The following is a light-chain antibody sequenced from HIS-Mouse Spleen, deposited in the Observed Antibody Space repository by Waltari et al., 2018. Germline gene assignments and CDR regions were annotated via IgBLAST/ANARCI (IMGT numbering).Light chain of an antibody. Sequence: AIRMTQSPSSFSASTGDRVTITYRASQGISSYLAWYQQTPGKAPKLLIYAASALQSGVPSRFSGGGDGTDFTLTVSCLKSEDFATYYCQTYYSYRFNFGPGTKVDIK. CDR3: QTYYSYRFN. J-gene: IGKJ3*01. V-gene: IGKV1-8*01. CDR2: AAS. CDR1: QGISSY.